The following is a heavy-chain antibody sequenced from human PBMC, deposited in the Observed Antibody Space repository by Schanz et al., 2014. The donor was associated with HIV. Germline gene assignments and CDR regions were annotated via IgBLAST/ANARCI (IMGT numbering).Heavy chain of an antibody. CDR1: GFTFSSYA. J-gene: IGHJ4*02. V-gene: IGHV3-30-3*01. CDR2: ISYDGNNE. Sequence: VQLLESGGGLVQPGGSLRLSCADSGFTFSSYAMSWVRQAPGKGLEWVAFISYDGNNEYYAASVKGRFTISRDNSKNTVYLQMNSLRAGDTAMYYCARGPMYAYWGQGNLVTVSS. D-gene: IGHD2-8*01. CDR3: ARGPMYAY.